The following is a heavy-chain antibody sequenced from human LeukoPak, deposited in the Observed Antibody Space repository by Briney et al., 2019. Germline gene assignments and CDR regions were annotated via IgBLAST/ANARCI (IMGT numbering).Heavy chain of an antibody. J-gene: IGHJ6*03. D-gene: IGHD2-21*01. Sequence: GGSLRLSCAISGLTSHDYAMTWVRQAPGKGLEWVSTLVGDSSKTYYADSVKGRFTISRDNSNYMLFLHMNNLRAEDTAIYYCAKQPYNYYYLDVWGKGTTVTVSS. CDR3: AKQPYNYYYLDV. CDR2: LVGDSSKT. V-gene: IGHV3-23*01. CDR1: GLTSHDYA.